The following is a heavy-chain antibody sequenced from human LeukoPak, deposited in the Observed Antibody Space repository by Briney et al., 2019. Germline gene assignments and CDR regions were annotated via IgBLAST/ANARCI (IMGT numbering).Heavy chain of an antibody. D-gene: IGHD3-22*01. CDR3: ARDERTYYYDSSGYSAYYYYGMDV. CDR1: GGSFSGYY. Sequence: SETLSLTCAVYGGSFSGYYWSWIRQPPGKGPEWIGEINHSGSTNYNPSLKSRVTISVDTSKNQFSLKLSSVTAADTAVYYCARDERTYYYDSSGYSAYYYYGMDVWGQGTTVTVSS. CDR2: INHSGST. V-gene: IGHV4-34*01. J-gene: IGHJ6*02.